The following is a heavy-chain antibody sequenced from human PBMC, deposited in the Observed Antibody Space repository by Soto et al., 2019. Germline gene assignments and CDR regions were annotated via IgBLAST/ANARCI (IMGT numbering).Heavy chain of an antibody. Sequence: QVQLVESGGGLVKPGGSLRLSCAASGFTFSDYYMSWIRQAPGEGLEWVSYISSSGSSIYYADSVKRRFTISRDNAKNSLYLQMNSLRAEDTAVYYCARARIKWASGYSGLSFDYWVQGTLVTVSS. CDR2: ISSSGSSI. CDR3: ARARIKWASGYSGLSFDY. V-gene: IGHV3-11*01. D-gene: IGHD5-12*01. J-gene: IGHJ4*02. CDR1: GFTFSDYY.